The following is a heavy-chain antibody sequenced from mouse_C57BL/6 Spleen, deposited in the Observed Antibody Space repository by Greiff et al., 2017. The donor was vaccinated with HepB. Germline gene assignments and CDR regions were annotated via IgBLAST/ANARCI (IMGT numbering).Heavy chain of an antibody. Sequence: VKLMESDAELVKPGASVKISCKVSGYTFTDHTIHWMKQRPEQGLEWIGYIYPRDGSTKYNEKFKGKATLTAEKSSSTAYMQRNSLTSEDSAVYFCARGGGSSPDDYAMDYWGQGPAVTVSS. D-gene: IGHD1-1*01. CDR2: IYPRDGST. J-gene: IGHJ4*01. CDR1: GYTFTDHT. V-gene: IGHV1-78*01. CDR3: ARGGGSSPDDYAMDY.